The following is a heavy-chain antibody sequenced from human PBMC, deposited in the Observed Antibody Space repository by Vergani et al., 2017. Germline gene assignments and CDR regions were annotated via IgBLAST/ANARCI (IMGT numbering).Heavy chain of an antibody. CDR2: ISGSGGST. J-gene: IGHJ4*02. CDR3: AKDRRDMVLMVYGYFDY. Sequence: EVQLLESGGGLVQPGGSLRLSCEASGFTFSSYAMSWVRQAPGKGLEWVSAISGSGGSTYYADSVKGRFTISRDNSKNTLYLQMNSLRAEDTAVYYCAKDRRDMVLMVYGYFDYWGQGTLVNVDS. D-gene: IGHD2-8*01. V-gene: IGHV3-23*01. CDR1: GFTFSSYA.